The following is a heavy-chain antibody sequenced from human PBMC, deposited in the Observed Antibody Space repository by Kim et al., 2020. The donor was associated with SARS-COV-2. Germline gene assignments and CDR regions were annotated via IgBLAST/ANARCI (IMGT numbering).Heavy chain of an antibody. V-gene: IGHV4-31*03. J-gene: IGHJ2*01. CDR1: GGSISSGGYY. Sequence: SETLSLTCTVSGGSISSGGYYWSWIRQHPGKGLVWIGYIYYSGSTYYNPSLKRRVTISVDTSKNPFSLKLSSVTAAATAVYYCATAYDILTPPEYFDPWGRGTLFTVSS. D-gene: IGHD3-9*01. CDR3: ATAYDILTPPEYFDP. CDR2: IYYSGST.